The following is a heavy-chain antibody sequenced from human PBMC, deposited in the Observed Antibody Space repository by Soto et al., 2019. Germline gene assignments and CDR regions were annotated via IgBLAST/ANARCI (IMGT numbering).Heavy chain of an antibody. V-gene: IGHV1-46*03. CDR1: GYTFTSYY. J-gene: IGHJ5*02. Sequence: QVQLVQSGAEVKKPGASVKVSCKASGYTFTSYYIHWVRQAPGQGLEWMGVINPSGGSTSYAQNFQGRVTMTRDTSTSTVYIELSSLRSEDTAVYYCVRDSTPTKWFDPWGEGTLVTVSS. CDR3: VRDSTPTKWFDP. CDR2: INPSGGST. D-gene: IGHD4-17*01.